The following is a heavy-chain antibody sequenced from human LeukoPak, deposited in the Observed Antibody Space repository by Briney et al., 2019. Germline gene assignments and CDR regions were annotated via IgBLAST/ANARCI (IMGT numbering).Heavy chain of an antibody. Sequence: PGGSLRLSCAASGITVSTNYMSWVRQAPGKGLEWVADISYDGSNKYYADSVKGRFTISRDNSKNTLYLQMNSLRAEDTAVYYCAKERGSYLFDYWGQGNLVTVSS. CDR1: GITVSTNY. D-gene: IGHD1-26*01. J-gene: IGHJ4*02. V-gene: IGHV3-30*18. CDR3: AKERGSYLFDY. CDR2: ISYDGSNK.